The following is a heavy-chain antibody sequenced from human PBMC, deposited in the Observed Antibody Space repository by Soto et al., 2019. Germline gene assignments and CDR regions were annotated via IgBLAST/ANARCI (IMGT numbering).Heavy chain of an antibody. D-gene: IGHD6-19*01. CDR1: GFTFSNAW. CDR3: TTAPVAGSAMDV. Sequence: VGSLRLSCAASGFTFSNAWMSWVRQAPGKGLEWVGRIKSKTDGGTTDYAAPVKGRFTISRDDSKNTLYLQMNSLKTEDTAVYYCTTAPVAGSAMDVWGQGTSVTVSS. V-gene: IGHV3-15*01. J-gene: IGHJ6*02. CDR2: IKSKTDGGTT.